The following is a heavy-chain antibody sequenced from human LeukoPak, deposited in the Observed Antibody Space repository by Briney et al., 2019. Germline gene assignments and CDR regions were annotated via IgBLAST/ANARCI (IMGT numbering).Heavy chain of an antibody. CDR2: LGVAGFTT. CDR1: GFTFTNYA. J-gene: IGHJ4*02. CDR3: AKAYYDTSGRMGGFDY. Sequence: AGSLTLSCEASGFTFTNYAMSWVRQAPGQGLEWVSVLGVAGFTTYYADPVKGRFTISRDNSRNTLWLQMNSLRAEDTAVYYCAKAYYDTSGRMGGFDYWGQGTLVTVSS. D-gene: IGHD3-22*01. V-gene: IGHV3-23*01.